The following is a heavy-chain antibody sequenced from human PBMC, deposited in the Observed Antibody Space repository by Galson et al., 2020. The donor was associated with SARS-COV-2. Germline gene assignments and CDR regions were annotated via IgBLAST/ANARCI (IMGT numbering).Heavy chain of an antibody. CDR1: GGSVSTRPYY. CDR3: ARDEGYSSGFSGVDY. CDR2: IDYSGTT. Sequence: LSLTCTVSGGSVSTRPYYWGWIRQPPGKGLEWIGSIDYSGTTFYNPSLKSRVTISKHTSKNQFSLKLTSVTAADTAVYYCARDEGYSSGFSGVDYWGQGTLVTVSS. J-gene: IGHJ4*02. D-gene: IGHD6-19*01. V-gene: IGHV4-39*07.